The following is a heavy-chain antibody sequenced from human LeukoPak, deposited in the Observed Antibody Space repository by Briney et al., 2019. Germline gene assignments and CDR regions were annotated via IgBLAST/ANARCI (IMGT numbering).Heavy chain of an antibody. J-gene: IGHJ4*02. CDR3: AKEQWRSSGRNRGDFDY. CDR1: GFTFSSYA. Sequence: PGGSLRLSCAASGFTFSSYAMSWVRQAPGKGLEWVSGISRSGGSTYYADSVKGRFTISRDNSKNTLFLQMNRLRAEDTAVYYCAKEQWRSSGRNRGDFDYWGQGTLVTVSS. V-gene: IGHV3-23*01. D-gene: IGHD6-19*01. CDR2: ISRSGGST.